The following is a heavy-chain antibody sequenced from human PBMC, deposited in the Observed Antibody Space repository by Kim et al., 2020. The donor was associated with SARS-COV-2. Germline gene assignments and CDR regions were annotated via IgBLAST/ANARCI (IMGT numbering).Heavy chain of an antibody. CDR1: GFTFSSYG. J-gene: IGHJ6*02. CDR2: ISYDGSNK. CDR3: ANQYSSSSRVIWKRALYYYGMDV. D-gene: IGHD6-6*01. V-gene: IGHV3-30*18. Sequence: GGSLRLSCAASGFTFSSYGMHWVRQAPGKGLEWVAVISYDGSNKYYADSVKGRFTISRDNSKNMLYLQMNSLRAEDTAVYYCANQYSSSSRVIWKRALYYYGMDVWGQGTTVTVSS.